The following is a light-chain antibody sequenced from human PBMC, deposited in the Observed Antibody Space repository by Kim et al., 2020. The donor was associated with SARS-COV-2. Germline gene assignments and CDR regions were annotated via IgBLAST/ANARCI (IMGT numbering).Light chain of an antibody. CDR2: GAS. Sequence: DIQMTQSPSSLSASVGDRVTITCRASQSISTYLNWYQQKPGKVPKLLSHGASNLPSGVPSRFSGSGSGTDFTLTSSTLQPEAFGGYYCEQGCRTLGQGTKLAI. CDR1: QSISTY. CDR3: EQGCRT. V-gene: IGKV1-39*01. J-gene: IGKJ2*01.